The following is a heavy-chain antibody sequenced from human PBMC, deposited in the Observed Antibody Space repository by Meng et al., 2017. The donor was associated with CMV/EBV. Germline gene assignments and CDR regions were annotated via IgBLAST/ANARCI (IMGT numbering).Heavy chain of an antibody. CDR2: VNSNNDAT. J-gene: IGHJ4*02. Sequence: QVQRVQSGGEVNKPGASVQVSCTTSGFTFSDYYIHWVRQAPGQGLEWMGWVNSNNDATNYARKFQGRVSMTRDTSISTAHMELSRLMSDDTAVYYCVRSSGWSLFDYWGQGTLVTVSS. V-gene: IGHV1-2*02. CDR1: GFTFSDYY. D-gene: IGHD6-19*01. CDR3: VRSSGWSLFDY.